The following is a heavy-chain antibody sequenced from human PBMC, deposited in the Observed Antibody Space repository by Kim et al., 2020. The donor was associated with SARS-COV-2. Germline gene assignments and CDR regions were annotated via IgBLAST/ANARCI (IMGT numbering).Heavy chain of an antibody. CDR3: ARLPYSGSYWWGFFDY. Sequence: SETLSLTCAVSGGSISSSNWWSWVRQPPGKGLEWIGEIYHSGSTNYNPTLKSRVTISVDKSKNQFSLKLSSVTAADTAVYYCARLPYSGSYWWGFFDYWGQGTLVTVSS. V-gene: IGHV4-4*02. J-gene: IGHJ4*02. CDR2: IYHSGST. D-gene: IGHD1-26*01. CDR1: GGSISSSNW.